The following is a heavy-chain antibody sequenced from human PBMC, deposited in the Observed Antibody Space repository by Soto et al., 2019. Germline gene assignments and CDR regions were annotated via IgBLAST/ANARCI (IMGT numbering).Heavy chain of an antibody. J-gene: IGHJ5*02. CDR3: AIQTPGGYCISTSCRWFDP. CDR2: ISAYNGNT. Sequence: QVQLVQSGAEVKKPGASVKVSCKASGYTFTSYGISWVRQAPGQGLEWMGWISAYNGNTNYAQKLQGRVTMTTDTSTSTAYMELRSVRSDDTAVYYCAIQTPGGYCISTSCRWFDPWGQGTLVTVSS. V-gene: IGHV1-18*01. D-gene: IGHD2-2*01. CDR1: GYTFTSYG.